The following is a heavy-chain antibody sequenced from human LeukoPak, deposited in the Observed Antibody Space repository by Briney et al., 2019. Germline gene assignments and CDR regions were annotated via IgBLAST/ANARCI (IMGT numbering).Heavy chain of an antibody. D-gene: IGHD3-22*01. CDR2: IYYSGST. CDR3: ARLRAYYYDSSGYYNFDF. J-gene: IGHJ4*02. CDR1: GGSISSYY. Sequence: SETLSLTCTVSGGSISSYYWSWIRQPPGKGLEWIGYIYYSGSTYYNPSLKSRVTISVDTSKNQFSLRLSSVTAADTAVYYCARLRAYYYDSSGYYNFDFWGQGTLVTVSS. V-gene: IGHV4-59*08.